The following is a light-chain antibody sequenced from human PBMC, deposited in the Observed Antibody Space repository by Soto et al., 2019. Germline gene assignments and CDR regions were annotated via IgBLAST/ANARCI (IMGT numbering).Light chain of an antibody. Sequence: EIVLTQSPATLSLSPWERATLSCRASQSVSSCLAWYQQKPGQAPRLLIYDASNRATGIPARFSGSGSGTDFTLTISSLEPEDFAVYYCQQRSNWPLTFGGGTKVEIK. V-gene: IGKV3-11*01. CDR2: DAS. CDR3: QQRSNWPLT. J-gene: IGKJ4*01. CDR1: QSVSSC.